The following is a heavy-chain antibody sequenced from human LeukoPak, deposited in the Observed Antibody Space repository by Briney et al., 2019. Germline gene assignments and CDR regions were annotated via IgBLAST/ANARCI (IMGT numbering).Heavy chain of an antibody. CDR3: TRAIIAVAGTWWFDP. V-gene: IGHV3-49*04. CDR2: IRSKAYGGTT. CDR1: GFTFGDYA. J-gene: IGHJ5*02. Sequence: PGGSLRLSCTASGFTFGDYAMGWVRQAPGKGLEWVGFIRSKAYGGTTEYAASVKGRFTISRDDSKSIAYLQMNSLKTEDTAVYYCTRAIIAVAGTWWFDPWGQGTLVTVSS. D-gene: IGHD6-13*01.